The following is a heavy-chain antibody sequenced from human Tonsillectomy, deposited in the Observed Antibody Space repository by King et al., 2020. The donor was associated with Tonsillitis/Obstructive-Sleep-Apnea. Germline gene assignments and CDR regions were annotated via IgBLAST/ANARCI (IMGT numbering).Heavy chain of an antibody. CDR2: ISSSSRTI. CDR1: GFTFSSYS. Sequence: VQLVESGRGLVQPGGSLRLSCAAAGFTFSSYSMNLVRQAPGEGLEWVSYISSSSRTIYYADFVKGRFTITIENANTLLYHQMNSLRDEDTAVYYWARDSFYFSSGSYYYYMDVWGKGTTVTVSS. J-gene: IGHJ6*03. D-gene: IGHD3-10*01. V-gene: IGHV3-48*02. CDR3: ARDSFYFSSGSYYYYMDV.